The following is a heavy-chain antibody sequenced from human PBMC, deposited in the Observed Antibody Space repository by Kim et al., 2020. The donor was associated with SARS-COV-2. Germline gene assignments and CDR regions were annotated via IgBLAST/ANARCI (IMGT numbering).Heavy chain of an antibody. Sequence: SETLSLTCAVYGGSFSGYYWSWIRQPPGKGLEWIGEINHSGSTNYNPFLKSRVTISVDTSKNQFSLKLSSVTAADTAVYYCARSARRILWFGDSARYYFDYWGQGTLVTVSS. CDR1: GGSFSGYY. CDR2: INHSGST. V-gene: IGHV4-34*01. CDR3: ARSARRILWFGDSARYYFDY. J-gene: IGHJ4*02. D-gene: IGHD3-10*01.